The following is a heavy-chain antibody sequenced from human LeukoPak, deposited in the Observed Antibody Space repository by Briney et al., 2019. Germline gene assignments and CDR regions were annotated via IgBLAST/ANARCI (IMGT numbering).Heavy chain of an antibody. CDR3: ARGKAAIGSRTAFDY. Sequence: GGSLRLSCAASGFTFSSFALSWVRQAPWKGLEWVSAISGSGTNTYYADSVKGRFTITRDNSENTLYMQVNSLKAEDTAIYFCARGKAAIGSRTAFDYWGQGTLVTVSS. CDR2: ISGSGTNT. D-gene: IGHD6-13*01. CDR1: GFTFSSFA. V-gene: IGHV3-23*01. J-gene: IGHJ4*02.